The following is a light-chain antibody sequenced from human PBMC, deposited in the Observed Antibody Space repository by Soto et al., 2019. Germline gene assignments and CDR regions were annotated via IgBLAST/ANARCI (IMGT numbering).Light chain of an antibody. Sequence: DIVMTQSPDSLAVSLGDRATINCKSSQSVLYSSNNKNYLAWYQQKPGQPPKLLIYWASTRESGVPDRFSGSGSGTDFTLTISSLQAEDVAVYYCQQYYSTPRTFGQGNKVDIK. J-gene: IGKJ1*01. V-gene: IGKV4-1*01. CDR2: WAS. CDR1: QSVLYSSNNKNY. CDR3: QQYYSTPRT.